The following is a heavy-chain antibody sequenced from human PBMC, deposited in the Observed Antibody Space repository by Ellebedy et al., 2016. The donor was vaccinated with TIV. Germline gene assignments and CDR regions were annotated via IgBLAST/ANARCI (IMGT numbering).Heavy chain of an antibody. J-gene: IGHJ4*02. CDR3: VRGGARSSWYWRL. CDR2: INKDGSEE. V-gene: IGHV3-7*03. CDR1: EFAFDDDC. Sequence: GESLKISCAASEFAFDDDCMSWVRQAPGKGLEWVANINKDGSEEYYMDSVKGRFTISRDNTENSLFLEMSSLRAEDTAIYYCVRGGARSSWYWRLWGQGTLVTVSS. D-gene: IGHD2-8*02.